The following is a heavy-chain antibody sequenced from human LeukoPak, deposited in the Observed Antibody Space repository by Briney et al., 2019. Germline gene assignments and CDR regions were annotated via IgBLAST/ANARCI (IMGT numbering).Heavy chain of an antibody. CDR3: AKLLRDATIYDF. V-gene: IGHV3-7*01. CDR1: GGSISSSSYY. J-gene: IGHJ4*01. D-gene: IGHD5-24*01. CDR2: IDQDERTI. Sequence: PSETLSLTCTVSGGSISSSSYYWSWIRQPPGKGLEWVASIDQDERTIRYVDSVRGRFTISRDNVKNSLFLQMNSLRVEDTAFYYCAKLLRDATIYDFWGHGVLVTVSS.